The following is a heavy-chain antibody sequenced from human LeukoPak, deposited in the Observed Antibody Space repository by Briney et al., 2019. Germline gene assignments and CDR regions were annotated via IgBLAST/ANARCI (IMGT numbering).Heavy chain of an antibody. CDR2: ISGSGGST. CDR1: GFTFSSYA. CDR3: AKDGYYDFWSGQGYFDY. Sequence: GGSLRLSCAASGFTFSSYAMSWVRQAPGKGLEWVSAISGSGGSTYYADSVKGRFTISRDNSKNTLYLQMNSLRAEGTAVYYCAKDGYYDFWSGQGYFDYWGQGTLVTVSS. D-gene: IGHD3-3*01. V-gene: IGHV3-23*01. J-gene: IGHJ4*02.